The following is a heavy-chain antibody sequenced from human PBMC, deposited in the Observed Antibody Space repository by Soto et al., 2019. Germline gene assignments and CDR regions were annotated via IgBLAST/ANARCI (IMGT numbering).Heavy chain of an antibody. CDR1: GCTFSSYA. CDR3: AKYRSLKSNSFDY. Sequence: GSLRALGAASGCTFSSYAISWVRQAPGKGLEWVSAISGSGGSTYYADSVKGRFTISRDNSKNTLYLQMNSLRVEDTAVYYCAKYRSLKSNSFDYWGQGTLVTVYS. CDR2: ISGSGGST. V-gene: IGHV3-23*01. D-gene: IGHD4-4*01. J-gene: IGHJ4*02.